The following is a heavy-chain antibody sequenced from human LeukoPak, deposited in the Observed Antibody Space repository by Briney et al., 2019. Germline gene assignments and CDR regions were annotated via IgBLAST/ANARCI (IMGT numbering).Heavy chain of an antibody. V-gene: IGHV3-23*01. CDR3: AKGAASGLVDWFDP. D-gene: IGHD3-22*01. Sequence: GGSLRLSCAASGFTLSNFAMTWVRQAPGKGLERDSSMTGDNATYSAEPAKGWFTTSRDNSKNIVYLQMDSLRDDDTAVYYCAKGAASGLVDWFDPWGQGTLVTVSS. CDR2: MTGDNAT. J-gene: IGHJ5*02. CDR1: GFTLSNFA.